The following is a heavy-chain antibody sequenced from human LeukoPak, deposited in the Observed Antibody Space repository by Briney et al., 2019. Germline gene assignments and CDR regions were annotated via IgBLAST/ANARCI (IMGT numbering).Heavy chain of an antibody. V-gene: IGHV3-13*01. CDR3: ARGGKTAMADY. CDR2: VGTVGDK. Sequence: GGSLRLSCAASGFTFDDYAMHWVRQATGKGLEWVSGVGTVGDKYYADSVKGRFIISREDAKNSVYLQMNSLRAGDTAVYYCARGGKTAMADYWGQGTLVTVPS. D-gene: IGHD5-18*01. J-gene: IGHJ4*02. CDR1: GFTFDDYA.